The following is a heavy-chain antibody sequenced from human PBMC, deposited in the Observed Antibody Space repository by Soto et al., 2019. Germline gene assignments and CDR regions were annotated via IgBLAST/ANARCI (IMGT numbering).Heavy chain of an antibody. Sequence: GGSLRLSCASSGFTFASYNMLWVRQAPGKGLEWVPSISTNSDYIYHADSVKGRFTVSRDNAKNTLYLQMNSLRAEDTAVYYCAKNSRRDLEWGQGTLVTVSS. J-gene: IGHJ4*02. CDR3: AKNSRRDLE. D-gene: IGHD1-7*01. V-gene: IGHV3-21*04. CDR1: GFTFASYN. CDR2: ISTNSDYI.